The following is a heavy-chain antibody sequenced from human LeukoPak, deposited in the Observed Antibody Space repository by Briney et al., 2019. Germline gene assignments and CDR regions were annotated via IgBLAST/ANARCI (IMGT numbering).Heavy chain of an antibody. D-gene: IGHD1-26*01. CDR1: GFTFSDYY. J-gene: IGHJ2*01. Sequence: GGSLRLSCAASGFTFSDYYMSWIRQAPGKGLEGVSYISSSGSTIYYADSVKGRFTISRDNAKSSLYLQMNSLRAEDTAVYYCARGNVGATPQGYFDLWGRGTLVTVSS. CDR3: ARGNVGATPQGYFDL. CDR2: ISSSGSTI. V-gene: IGHV3-11*04.